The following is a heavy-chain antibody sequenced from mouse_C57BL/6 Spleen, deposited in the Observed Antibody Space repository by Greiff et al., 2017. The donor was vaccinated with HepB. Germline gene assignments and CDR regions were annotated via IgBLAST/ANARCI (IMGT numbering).Heavy chain of an antibody. Sequence: EVKLVESGGGLVKPGGSLKLSCAASGFTFSSYAMSWVRQTPEKRLEWVATISDGGSYTYYPDNVKGRFTISRDNAKNNLYLQMSHLKSEDTAMYYWARGITVVATRYFDVWGTGTTVTVSS. CDR2: ISDGGSYT. V-gene: IGHV5-4*03. J-gene: IGHJ1*03. D-gene: IGHD1-1*01. CDR3: ARGITVVATRYFDV. CDR1: GFTFSSYA.